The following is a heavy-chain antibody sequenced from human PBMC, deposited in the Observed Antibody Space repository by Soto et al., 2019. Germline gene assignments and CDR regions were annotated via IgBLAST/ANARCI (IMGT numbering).Heavy chain of an antibody. V-gene: IGHV4-30-4*01. CDR3: AVNHSGSGTYKYYFDY. Sequence: SETLSLTCPVSGGSISSGDCSWSWIRQPPGKGLEWIGYIYYTGSTYYNPSLKSRVSISVDTSKNQFSLKLSSVTAADTAVYYCAVNHSGSGTYKYYFDYWGQGTLVTVSS. J-gene: IGHJ4*02. CDR2: IYYTGST. CDR1: GGSISSGDCS. D-gene: IGHD3-10*01.